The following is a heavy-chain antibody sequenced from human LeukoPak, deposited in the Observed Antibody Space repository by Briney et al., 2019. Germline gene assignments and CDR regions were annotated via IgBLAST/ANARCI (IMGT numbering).Heavy chain of an antibody. CDR1: GGSISSYY. CDR2: IYYSGST. V-gene: IGHV4-59*01. J-gene: IGHJ4*02. Sequence: SETLSLTCTVSGGSISSYYWSWIRQPPGKGLEWIGYIYYSGSTNYNPSLKSRVTISVDTSKNQFSLKLSSVTAADTAVYYCARRTRGYSSHPALFWDYWGQGTLVTVSS. CDR3: ARRTRGYSSHPALFWDY. D-gene: IGHD6-13*01.